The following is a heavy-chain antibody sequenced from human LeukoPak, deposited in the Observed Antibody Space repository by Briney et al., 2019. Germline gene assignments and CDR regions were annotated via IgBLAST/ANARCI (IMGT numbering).Heavy chain of an antibody. D-gene: IGHD3-10*01. CDR1: GYSFTSYW. V-gene: IGHV5-51*01. Sequence: GESLKISCKGSGYSFTSYWIGWVRQMPGKGLEWMGIIYPGDSDTRYSPSFQGQVTISADKSIITAYLQWSSLKASDTAMYYCARHHGSGSYVHYYYYMDVWGKGTTVTVSS. J-gene: IGHJ6*03. CDR3: ARHHGSGSYVHYYYYMDV. CDR2: IYPGDSDT.